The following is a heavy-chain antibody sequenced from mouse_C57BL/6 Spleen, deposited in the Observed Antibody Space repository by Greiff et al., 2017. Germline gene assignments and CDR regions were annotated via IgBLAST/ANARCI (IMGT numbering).Heavy chain of an antibody. Sequence: VQLQQPGAELVKPGASVKLSCKASGYTFTSYWMQWVKQRPGQGLEWIGEIDPSDSYTNYNQKFKGKATLTVDTSSSTAYMQLSSLTSEDSAVYYCARWGDGYPYWGQGTTLTVSS. CDR2: IDPSDSYT. D-gene: IGHD2-3*01. J-gene: IGHJ2*01. V-gene: IGHV1-50*01. CDR1: GYTFTSYW. CDR3: ARWGDGYPY.